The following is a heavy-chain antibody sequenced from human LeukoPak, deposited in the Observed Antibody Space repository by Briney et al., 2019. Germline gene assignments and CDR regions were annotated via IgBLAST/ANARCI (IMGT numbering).Heavy chain of an antibody. D-gene: IGHD3-10*01. CDR2: ISSSGSTI. CDR3: ARAFYYGSGIDAFDI. V-gene: IGHV3-48*04. Sequence: GGSLTLSCAASGFTFSSYSMNWVRQAPGKGLEWVSYISSSGSTIYYADSVKGRFTISRDNAKNSLYLQMNSLRAEDTAVYYCARAFYYGSGIDAFDIWGQGTMITVSS. CDR1: GFTFSSYS. J-gene: IGHJ3*02.